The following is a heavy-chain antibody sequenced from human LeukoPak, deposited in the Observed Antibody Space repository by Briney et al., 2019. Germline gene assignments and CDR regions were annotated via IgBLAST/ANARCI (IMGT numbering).Heavy chain of an antibody. Sequence: GGSLRLSCAASGFTFSSYGMHWVRQAPGKGLEWVAVIWYDGSNKYYADSVKGRFTISRDNSKNTLYLQMNSLRAEDTAVYYCARPTVYGGNPYWYFDLWAVAPWSLSPQ. J-gene: IGHJ2*01. V-gene: IGHV3-33*01. D-gene: IGHD4-23*01. CDR2: IWYDGSNK. CDR1: GFTFSSYG. CDR3: ARPTVYGGNPYWYFDL.